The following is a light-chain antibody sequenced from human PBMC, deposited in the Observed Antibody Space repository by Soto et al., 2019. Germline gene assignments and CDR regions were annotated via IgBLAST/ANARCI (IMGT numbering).Light chain of an antibody. CDR3: QQYGSSPEFT. V-gene: IGKV3-20*01. CDR1: QSVSSTY. CDR2: GAS. Sequence: EIVLTQSPGTLSLSPGERATLSCRASQSVSSTYLAWYQQIPGQAPRLLIYGASSRATGIPDRFSGSGSGTDFTLTISRLEPEAFAVYYCQQYGSSPEFTFGPGTKVDIK. J-gene: IGKJ3*01.